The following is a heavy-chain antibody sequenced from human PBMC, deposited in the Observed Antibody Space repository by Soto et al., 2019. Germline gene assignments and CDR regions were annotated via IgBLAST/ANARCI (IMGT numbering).Heavy chain of an antibody. V-gene: IGHV5-51*01. D-gene: IGHD1-20*01. J-gene: IGHJ5*02. Sequence: GESLKSSCTGSVFSFTNHWISSVRQIPEKGLEWMALIYPGDSETRYNPSFQGQVTVSADKSINTAYLQWNSLQSLDTAIYYCARLTGTSPFDPWGQGTLVTVSS. CDR2: IYPGDSET. CDR1: VFSFTNHW. CDR3: ARLTGTSPFDP.